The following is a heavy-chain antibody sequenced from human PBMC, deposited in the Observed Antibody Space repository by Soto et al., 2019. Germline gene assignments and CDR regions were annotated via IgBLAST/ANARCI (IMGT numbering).Heavy chain of an antibody. Sequence: QVQLVQSGAEVKKPGASVKVSCKASGYNFISYGISWVRQAPGQGLEWMGWSSAYNGNTNYAQKLQGRVIMTTDTSTSTAYMELRSLRSGDTAVYYCAIDRVHYENRGGKFDIWGQGTMVTVSS. CDR1: GYNFISYG. CDR3: AIDRVHYENRGGKFDI. J-gene: IGHJ3*02. V-gene: IGHV1-18*01. D-gene: IGHD3-22*01. CDR2: SSAYNGNT.